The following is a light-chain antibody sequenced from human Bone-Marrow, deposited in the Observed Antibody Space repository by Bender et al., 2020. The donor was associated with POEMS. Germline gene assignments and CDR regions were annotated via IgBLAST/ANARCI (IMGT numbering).Light chain of an antibody. CDR2: QDR. V-gene: IGLV3-1*01. CDR3: RTWDTSTSVV. J-gene: IGLJ2*01. Sequence: SYVLSQPPSVSVSPGQTATITCSGDKLGDKYVCWYQQKPGQSPALVIYQDRKRPSGIPERFSGSNSGNTATLTISGTQAMDEADYYCRTWDTSTSVVFGGGTKLTVL. CDR1: KLGDKY.